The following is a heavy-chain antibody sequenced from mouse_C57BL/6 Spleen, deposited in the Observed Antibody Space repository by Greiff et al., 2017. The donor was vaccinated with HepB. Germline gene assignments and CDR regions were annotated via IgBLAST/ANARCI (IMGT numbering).Heavy chain of an antibody. J-gene: IGHJ4*01. V-gene: IGHV5-9-1*02. D-gene: IGHD3-2*02. Sequence: EVQLQQSGEGLVKPGGSLKLSCAASGFTFSSYAMSWVRQTPEKRLEWVAYISSGGDYIYYADTVKGRFTISRDNARNTLYLQMSSLKSEDTAMYYCTRGWNTHTAQATGRAMDYWGQGTSVTVSS. CDR1: GFTFSSYA. CDR3: TRGWNTHTAQATGRAMDY. CDR2: ISSGGDYI.